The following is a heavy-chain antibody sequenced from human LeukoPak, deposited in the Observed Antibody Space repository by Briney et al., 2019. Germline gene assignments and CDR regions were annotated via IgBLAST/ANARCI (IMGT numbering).Heavy chain of an antibody. J-gene: IGHJ4*02. CDR1: GFTFSSYG. V-gene: IGHV3-30*02. D-gene: IGHD5-18*01. Sequence: HPGGSLRLSCAASGFTFSSYGMHWVRQAPGKGLEWVAFIQYDGSNKYYADSVKGLVTISRDNSKNTLYLQMNSLRAEDTAVYYCAKDASLDTAMEWVHCDYWGQGTLVTVSS. CDR3: AKDASLDTAMEWVHCDY. CDR2: IQYDGSNK.